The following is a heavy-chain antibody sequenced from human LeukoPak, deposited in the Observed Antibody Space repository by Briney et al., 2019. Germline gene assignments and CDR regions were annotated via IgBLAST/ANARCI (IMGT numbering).Heavy chain of an antibody. CDR3: ARVAVAGLDY. J-gene: IGHJ4*02. CDR1: GGYISSGGYY. V-gene: IGHV4-31*03. CDR2: IYYSGSA. D-gene: IGHD6-19*01. Sequence: SQTLSLTCTVSGGYISSGGYYWSWIRQHPGKGLEWIGYIYYSGSAYYNPSLKSRVTISVDTSKNQFSLKLSSVTAADTAVYYCARVAVAGLDYWGQGTLVTVSS.